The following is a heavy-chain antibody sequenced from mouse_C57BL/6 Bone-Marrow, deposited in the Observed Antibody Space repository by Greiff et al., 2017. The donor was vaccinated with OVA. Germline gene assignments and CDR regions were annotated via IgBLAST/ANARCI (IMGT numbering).Heavy chain of an antibody. CDR3: ARSLYDGNSGGVAY. D-gene: IGHD2-1*01. J-gene: IGHJ3*01. Sequence: VQLQESGAELARPGASVKLSCKASGYTFTSYGISWVKQRPGQGLEWIGEIYPRSGNTYYNEKFQGKATLTADKSSSTAYMELRSLTSGDSAVYFGARSLYDGNSGGVAYWGQGTLVTVSA. V-gene: IGHV1-81*01. CDR1: GYTFTSYG. CDR2: IYPRSGNT.